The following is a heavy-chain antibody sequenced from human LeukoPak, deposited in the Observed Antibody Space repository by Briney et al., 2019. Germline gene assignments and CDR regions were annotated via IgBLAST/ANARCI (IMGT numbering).Heavy chain of an antibody. CDR1: GGSFSGYY. Sequence: SETLSLTCAVYGGSFSGYYWSWIRQPPGKGLEWIGEINHSGSTNYNPSLKSRVTISVDTSKNQFSLKLSSVTAADTAVYYCARAGDGYNSPIDYWGQGTLVTVSS. CDR2: INHSGST. CDR3: ARAGDGYNSPIDY. D-gene: IGHD5-24*01. J-gene: IGHJ4*02. V-gene: IGHV4-34*01.